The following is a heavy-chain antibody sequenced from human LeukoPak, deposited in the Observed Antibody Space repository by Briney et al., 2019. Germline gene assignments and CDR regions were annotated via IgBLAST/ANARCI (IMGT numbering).Heavy chain of an antibody. CDR3: ARGRSGEDYGDPRPDY. CDR1: GYTFTGYY. Sequence: ASVKVSCKASGYTFTGYYMHWVRRAPGQGLEWMGRINPNSGGTNYAQKFQGRVTMTRDTSISTAYMELSRLRSDDTAVYYCARGRSGEDYGDPRPDYWGQGTLVTVSS. CDR2: INPNSGGT. V-gene: IGHV1-2*06. J-gene: IGHJ4*02. D-gene: IGHD4-17*01.